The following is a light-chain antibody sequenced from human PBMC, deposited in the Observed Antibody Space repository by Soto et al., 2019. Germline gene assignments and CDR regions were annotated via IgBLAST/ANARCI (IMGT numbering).Light chain of an antibody. V-gene: IGKV3-15*01. CDR3: QQYNNWPPIT. CDR1: QSVGSD. Sequence: SVLPQSPATLSVSPGERATLSCRTSQSVGSDLAWYQQKPGQAPRLLIYGASTRATGIPARFSGSGSGTEFTLTISSLQSEDFELYYCQQYNNWPPITFGQGTRLRL. CDR2: GAS. J-gene: IGKJ5*01.